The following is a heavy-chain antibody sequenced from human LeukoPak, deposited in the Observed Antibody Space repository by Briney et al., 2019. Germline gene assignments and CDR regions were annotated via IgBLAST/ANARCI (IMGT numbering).Heavy chain of an antibody. V-gene: IGHV3-21*01. J-gene: IGHJ4*02. CDR3: ARVESGWAGY. CDR1: GFTFSRYS. CDR2: ISSSSSYI. D-gene: IGHD6-19*01. Sequence: PGGSLRLSCAASGFTFSRYSMNWVRQAPGKGLEWVSSISSSSSYIYYGDSVKGRFTISRDNAQNSVYLQMNSLRPEDTGVYYCARVESGWAGYWGQGALVSVSS.